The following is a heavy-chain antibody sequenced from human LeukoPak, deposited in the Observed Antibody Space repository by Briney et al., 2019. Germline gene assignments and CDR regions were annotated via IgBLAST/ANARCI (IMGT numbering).Heavy chain of an antibody. CDR1: GFTFSSYS. CDR2: ISSSSYI. D-gene: IGHD1-26*01. CDR3: ARASGSYYYYYGMDV. V-gene: IGHV3-21*01. J-gene: IGHJ6*02. Sequence: GGSLRLSCAASGFTFSSYSMNWVRQAPGKGLEWVSSISSSSYIYYADSVKGRFTISRDNAKNSLYLQMNSLRAEDTAVYYCARASGSYYYYYGMDVWGQGTTVTVSS.